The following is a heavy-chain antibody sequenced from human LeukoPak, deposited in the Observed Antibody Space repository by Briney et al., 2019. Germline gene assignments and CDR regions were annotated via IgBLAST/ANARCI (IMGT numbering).Heavy chain of an antibody. V-gene: IGHV3-23*01. CDR3: AKDREAAAFWIGYY. CDR1: GFTFSSYA. CDR2: ISGSGGST. D-gene: IGHD3-3*01. Sequence: GRSPRLSCAASGFTFSSYAMSWVRQAPGKGLEWVSAISGSGGSTYYADSVKGRFTISRDNSKNTLYLQMNSLRAEDTAVYYCAKDREAAAFWIGYYWGQGTLVTVSS. J-gene: IGHJ4*02.